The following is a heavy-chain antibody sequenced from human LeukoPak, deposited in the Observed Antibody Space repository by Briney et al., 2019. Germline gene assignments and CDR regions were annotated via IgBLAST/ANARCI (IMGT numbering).Heavy chain of an antibody. CDR2: INTYKGDT. D-gene: IGHD4-23*01. V-gene: IGHV1-18*01. CDR1: GYTLTNYN. Sequence: ASVKVSCKASGYTLTNYNISWVRQAPGQGLEWMGWINTYKGDTLYAQRLQGRVTMTADTSTNTAYMELRSLRFDDTAVYYCAREFGHCYGDNCFYFFDTWGQGFRVTVSS. CDR3: AREFGHCYGDNCFYFFDT. J-gene: IGHJ4*02.